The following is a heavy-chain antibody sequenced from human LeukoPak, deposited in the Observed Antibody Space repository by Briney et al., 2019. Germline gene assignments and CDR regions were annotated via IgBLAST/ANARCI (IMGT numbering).Heavy chain of an antibody. CDR2: IQQDGNEK. CDR3: ASRIVGTPDYFDY. Sequence: GGSLRLSCAASGFTFSSNWMSWVRQAPGKGLEWVANIQQDGNEKYYVDSVKGRFTISRDNAKNSLYLQMNSLRVEDTAVYYCASRIVGTPDYFDYWGQGTLVTVSS. D-gene: IGHD1-26*01. V-gene: IGHV3-7*01. CDR1: GFTFSSNW. J-gene: IGHJ4*02.